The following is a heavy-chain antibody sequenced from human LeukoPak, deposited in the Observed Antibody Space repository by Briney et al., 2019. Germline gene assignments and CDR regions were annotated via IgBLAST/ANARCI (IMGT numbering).Heavy chain of an antibody. CDR1: GFTFSSYS. V-gene: IGHV3-48*02. CDR2: ISSSSSTI. Sequence: PGGSLRLSCAASGFTFSSYSMNWVRQAPGKGLEWVSYISSSSSTIYYADSVKGRFTISGDNAKNSLYLQMNSLRDEDTAVYYCASAPLNGDYFDYWGQGTLVTVSS. CDR3: ASAPLNGDYFDY. D-gene: IGHD4-17*01. J-gene: IGHJ4*02.